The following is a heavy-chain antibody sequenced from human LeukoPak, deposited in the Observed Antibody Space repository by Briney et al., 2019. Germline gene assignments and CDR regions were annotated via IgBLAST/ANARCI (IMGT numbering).Heavy chain of an antibody. V-gene: IGHV4-39*07. CDR2: IYYSGST. J-gene: IGHJ5*02. Sequence: SETLSLTCTVSGGSISSDSYYWGWIRQSPGKGLEWIGSIYYSGSTYYNPSLKSRVTISVDTSKNQFSLKLSSVTAADTAVYYCARARNYDFWSGYYWVVHWFDPWGQGTLVTVSS. CDR3: ARARNYDFWSGYYWVVHWFDP. D-gene: IGHD3-3*01. CDR1: GGSISSDSYY.